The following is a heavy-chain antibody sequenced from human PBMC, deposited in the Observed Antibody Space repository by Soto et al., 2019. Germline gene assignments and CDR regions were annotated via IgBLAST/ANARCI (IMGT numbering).Heavy chain of an antibody. CDR1: GFPFSDHA. CDR2: ITGRGDST. Sequence: EVQLLESGGGLVQPGGSLRLSCAASGFPFSDHAMHWVRQTPGKGLEWVSAITGRGDSTYYADSVKGRFTIFRDNSKSTLYLQMMSLRAEDTAVYYCAKDLYVQPPSGWFDPWGQGTVVTVSS. V-gene: IGHV3-23*01. D-gene: IGHD1-26*01. J-gene: IGHJ5*02. CDR3: AKDLYVQPPSGWFDP.